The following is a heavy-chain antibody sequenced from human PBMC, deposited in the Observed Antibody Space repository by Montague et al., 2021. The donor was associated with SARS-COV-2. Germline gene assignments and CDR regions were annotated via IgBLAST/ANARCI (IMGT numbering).Heavy chain of an antibody. CDR2: INYSGST. CDR3: AWTGLAAYDIMTGYTVNAFDM. J-gene: IGHJ3*02. V-gene: IGHV4-59*01. D-gene: IGHD3-9*01. Sequence: SETLSLTCTVSGGSITSYNWSWIRLPPGQGLELVWLINYSGSTNYHSSPKLRVPISVYTSKNQYSLKLSSVTAAATAVYYCAWTGLAAYDIMTGYTVNAFDMWGQGTMVTVSS. CDR1: GGSITSYN.